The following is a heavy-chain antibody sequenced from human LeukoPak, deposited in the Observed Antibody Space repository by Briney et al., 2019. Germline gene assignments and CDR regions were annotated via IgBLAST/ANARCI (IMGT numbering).Heavy chain of an antibody. CDR3: ARDSYYDSSGYFDY. Sequence: SETLSLTCTVSGGSISSYYWSWIRQPPGKGLEGIGYIYYSGSTNYNPSLKSRVTISVDTSKNQFSLKLSSVTAADTAVYYCARDSYYDSSGYFDYWGQGTLVTVSS. CDR2: IYYSGST. D-gene: IGHD3-22*01. V-gene: IGHV4-59*01. J-gene: IGHJ4*02. CDR1: GGSISSYY.